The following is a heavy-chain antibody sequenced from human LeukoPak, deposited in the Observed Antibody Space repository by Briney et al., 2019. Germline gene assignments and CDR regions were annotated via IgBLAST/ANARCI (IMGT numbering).Heavy chain of an antibody. V-gene: IGHV3-30-3*01. CDR3: AREHYYDSSGYYPVFDY. D-gene: IGHD3-22*01. CDR1: GGSISSYY. Sequence: LSLTCTVSGGSISSYYWSWIRQAPGKGLEWVAAISYDGSNKYYADSVKGRFTISRDNSKNTLYLQMNSLRAEDTAVYYCAREHYYDSSGYYPVFDYWGQGTLVTVSS. CDR2: ISYDGSNK. J-gene: IGHJ4*02.